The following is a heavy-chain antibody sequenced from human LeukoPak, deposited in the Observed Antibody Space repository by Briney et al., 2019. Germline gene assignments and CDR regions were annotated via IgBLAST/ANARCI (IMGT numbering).Heavy chain of an antibody. CDR2: IYYSGSA. Sequence: PSQTLSLTCTVSGGSISSGGYYWSWIRQHPGKGLEWIGYIYYSGSAYYNPSLRSRVTISVDTSKNQCSLKLSSVTAADTAVYYCARSPAYYDSSGYYFDYWGQGTLVTVSS. CDR3: ARSPAYYDSSGYYFDY. CDR1: GGSISSGGYY. J-gene: IGHJ4*02. D-gene: IGHD3-22*01. V-gene: IGHV4-31*03.